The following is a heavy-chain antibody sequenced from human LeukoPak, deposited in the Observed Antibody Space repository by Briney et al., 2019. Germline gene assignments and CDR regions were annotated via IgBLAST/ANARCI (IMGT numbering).Heavy chain of an antibody. CDR3: ARQGDCRRGACNYCYYMDV. J-gene: IGHJ6*03. D-gene: IGHD2-15*01. CDR2: INPDSGGT. Sequence: GASVKVSCKASGYTFTDYYLHWVRQAPGHGLQWLGRINPDSGGTNYAQNFQGRVTLTRDTSISTAYMELSSLRSDDTAVYYCARQGDCRRGACNYCYYMDVWGKGTTVTVSS. V-gene: IGHV1-2*06. CDR1: GYTFTDYY.